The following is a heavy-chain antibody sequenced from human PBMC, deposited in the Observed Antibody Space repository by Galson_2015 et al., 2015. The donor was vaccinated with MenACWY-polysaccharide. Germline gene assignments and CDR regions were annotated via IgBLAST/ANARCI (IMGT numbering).Heavy chain of an antibody. V-gene: IGHV1-8*01. Sequence: SVKVSCKASGYTFISYDINWVRQATGQGLEWMGWMNPNSGNTGYPQKFQGRVTMTRNTSISTAYMELSSLRSEDTAVYYCASGIAPDGIAVAKVLNDYWGRGTLVTVSS. CDR2: MNPNSGNT. D-gene: IGHD6-19*01. J-gene: IGHJ4*02. CDR1: GYTFISYD. CDR3: ASGIAPDGIAVAKVLNDY.